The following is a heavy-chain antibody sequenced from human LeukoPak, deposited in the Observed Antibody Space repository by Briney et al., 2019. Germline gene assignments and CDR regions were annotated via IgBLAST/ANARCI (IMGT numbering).Heavy chain of an antibody. CDR2: IKQDGSEK. V-gene: IGHV3-7*01. CDR3: ARDLYKGATTTSPIDY. Sequence: GGSLRLSCAASGFTFSSYWMSWVRQAPGKGLEWVANIKQDGSEKYYVDSVKGRFTISRDNAKNSLYLQMNSLRAEDTAVYYCARDLYKGATTTSPIDYWGQGTLVTVSS. D-gene: IGHD1-26*01. J-gene: IGHJ4*02. CDR1: GFTFSSYW.